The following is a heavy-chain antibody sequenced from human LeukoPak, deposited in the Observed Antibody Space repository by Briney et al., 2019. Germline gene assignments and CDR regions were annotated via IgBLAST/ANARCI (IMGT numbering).Heavy chain of an antibody. V-gene: IGHV4-34*01. J-gene: IGHJ3*02. CDR1: GGSFSGYY. D-gene: IGHD3-3*01. Sequence: SETLSLTCAAYGGSFSGYYWSWIRQPPGKGLEWIGEINHSGSTNYNPSLKSRVTISVDTSKNQFSLKLSSVTAADTAVYYCARVGTIFGVVITDDAFDIWGQGTMVTVSS. CDR3: ARVGTIFGVVITDDAFDI. CDR2: INHSGST.